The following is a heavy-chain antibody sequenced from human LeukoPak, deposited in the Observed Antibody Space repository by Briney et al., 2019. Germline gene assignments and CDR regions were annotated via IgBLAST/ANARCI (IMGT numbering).Heavy chain of an antibody. V-gene: IGHV4-39*01. CDR1: GDSIKSGDAY. CDR2: IYYVGSP. D-gene: IGHD3-3*01. CDR3: ARLPITKRAMDV. J-gene: IGHJ6*02. Sequence: SETLSLTCSVSGDSIKSGDAYWDWIRQSPLKGLEWIASIYYVGSPYYNPSLNSRRVTMSVDTAKNQFSLKLTSVTAADSAVYYCARLPITKRAMDVWGQGTTVTVSS.